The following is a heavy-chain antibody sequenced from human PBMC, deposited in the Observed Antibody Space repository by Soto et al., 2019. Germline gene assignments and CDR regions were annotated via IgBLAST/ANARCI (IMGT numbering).Heavy chain of an antibody. V-gene: IGHV4-59*01. Sequence: SETLSLTCTVSGGSISSYYWSWIRQPPGKGLEWIGYIYYSGSTNYNPSLKSRVTISVDTSKNQFSLKLSSVTAADTAVYYCARVGVPGATIRGNWFDPWGQGTLVTVSS. CDR3: ARVGVPGATIRGNWFDP. D-gene: IGHD1-26*01. J-gene: IGHJ5*02. CDR2: IYYSGST. CDR1: GGSISSYY.